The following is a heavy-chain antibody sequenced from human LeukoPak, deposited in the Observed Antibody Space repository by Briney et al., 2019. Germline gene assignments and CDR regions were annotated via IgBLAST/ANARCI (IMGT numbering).Heavy chain of an antibody. J-gene: IGHJ4*02. D-gene: IGHD3-9*01. V-gene: IGHV3-21*01. CDR2: ISSSSSYI. CDR3: ARDIGRYFDWLLGPFDY. CDR1: GFTFSSYS. Sequence: GGSLRLSXAASGFTFSSYSMNWVRQAPGKGVEWVSSISSSSSYIYYADSVKGRFTISRDNAKNSLYLQMNSLRAEDTAEYYCARDIGRYFDWLLGPFDYWGQGTLVTVSS.